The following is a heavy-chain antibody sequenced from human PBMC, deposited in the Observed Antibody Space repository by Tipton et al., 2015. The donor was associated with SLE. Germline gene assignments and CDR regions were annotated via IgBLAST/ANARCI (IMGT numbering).Heavy chain of an antibody. V-gene: IGHV4-59*11. CDR2: IYYSGTT. J-gene: IGHJ5*02. CDR1: GGSISGHY. D-gene: IGHD3-10*01. CDR3: ARDALPGVRGALKGGDFFDP. Sequence: TLSLTCTVSGGSISGHYWSWIRQPPGKGLEWIGYIYYSGTTNYNPSLKSRVSISVDTPKTRLSLKLNPVTAADTAVYYCARDALPGVRGALKGGDFFDPWGQGILVTVSS.